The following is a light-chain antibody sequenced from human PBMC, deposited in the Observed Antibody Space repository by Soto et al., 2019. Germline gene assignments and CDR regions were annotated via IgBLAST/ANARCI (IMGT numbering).Light chain of an antibody. CDR3: AAWDDSLNGYV. J-gene: IGLJ1*01. V-gene: IGLV1-44*01. Sequence: QSVLTQPPSASGPPGQRVTISCSGSSSNIGYNTVTWYQQLPGAAPKLLIYSHNQRPSGVPDRFSGSRSGTSASLAISGLQSEDAADYYCAAWDDSLNGYVFGTGTKVTVL. CDR1: SSNIGYNT. CDR2: SHN.